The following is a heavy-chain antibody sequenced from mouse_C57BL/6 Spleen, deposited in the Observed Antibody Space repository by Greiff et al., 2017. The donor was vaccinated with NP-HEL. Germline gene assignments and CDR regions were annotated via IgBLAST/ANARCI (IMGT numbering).Heavy chain of an antibody. J-gene: IGHJ3*01. CDR3: TRGYDGYSALAY. CDR1: GYTFTDYE. CDR2: IDPETGGT. Sequence: VQLQESGAELVRPGASVTLSRKASGYTFTDYEMHWVKQTPVHGLEWIGAIDPETGGTAYNQKFKGKAILTADKSSSTAYMELRSLTSEDSAVYYCTRGYDGYSALAYWGQGTLVTVSA. V-gene: IGHV1-15*01. D-gene: IGHD2-3*01.